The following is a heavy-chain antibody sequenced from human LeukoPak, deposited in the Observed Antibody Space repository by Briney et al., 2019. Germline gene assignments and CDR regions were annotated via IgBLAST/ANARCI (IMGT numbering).Heavy chain of an antibody. Sequence: ASVKVSCKASGGTFSSYAISWVRQAPGQGLEWMGGIIPIFGTANYAQKFQGRVTITADESTSTAYMELSSLRSEDTAVYYCASSSSRGGGFDYWGQGTLVTVSS. D-gene: IGHD6-13*01. V-gene: IGHV1-69*13. CDR1: GGTFSSYA. CDR3: ASSSSRGGGFDY. CDR2: IIPIFGTA. J-gene: IGHJ4*02.